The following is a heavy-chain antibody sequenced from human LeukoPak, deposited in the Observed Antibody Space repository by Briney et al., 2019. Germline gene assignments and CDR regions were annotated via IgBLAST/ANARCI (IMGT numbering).Heavy chain of an antibody. Sequence: SETLSLTCTVSGGSISSSSYYWGWIRQPPGKGLEWIGSIYYSGSTYYNPSLKSRVTISVDTSKNQFSLKLSSVTAADTAVYYCARVGCSSTSCYNYFDYWGQGTLVTVSS. CDR2: IYYSGST. CDR3: ARVGCSSTSCYNYFDY. J-gene: IGHJ4*02. D-gene: IGHD2-2*01. CDR1: GGSISSSSYY. V-gene: IGHV4-39*01.